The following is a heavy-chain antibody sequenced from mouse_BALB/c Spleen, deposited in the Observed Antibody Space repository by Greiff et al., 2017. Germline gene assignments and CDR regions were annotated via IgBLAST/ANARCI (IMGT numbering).Heavy chain of an antibody. Sequence: EVQRVESGGGLVKPGGSLKLSCAASGFAFSSYDMSWVRQTPEKRLEWVAYISSGGGSTYYPDTVKGRFNISRANANNTLYLQMSRLKSEDSAMYYCARHGRGFAYWGQGTLVTVSA. CDR3: ARHGRGFAY. CDR2: ISSGGGST. J-gene: IGHJ3*01. V-gene: IGHV5-12-1*01. CDR1: GFAFSSYD.